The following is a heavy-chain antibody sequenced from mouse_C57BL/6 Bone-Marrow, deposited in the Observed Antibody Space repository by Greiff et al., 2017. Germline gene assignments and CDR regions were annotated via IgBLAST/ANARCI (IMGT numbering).Heavy chain of an antibody. CDR1: GYTFTDYY. CDR2: INPNNGGT. CDR3: APFSHSFDY. J-gene: IGHJ2*01. Sequence: VQLQQSGPELVKPGASVKISCKASGYTFTDYYMNWVKQSHGKSLEWIGDINPNNGGTSYNQKFKGKATLTVDKSSSTAYMELRSLTSEDSAVYYCAPFSHSFDYWGQGTTLTVSS. V-gene: IGHV1-26*01.